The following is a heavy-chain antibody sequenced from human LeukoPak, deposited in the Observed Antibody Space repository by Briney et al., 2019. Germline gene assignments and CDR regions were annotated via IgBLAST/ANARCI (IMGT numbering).Heavy chain of an antibody. CDR1: GGSISSSSYY. CDR2: IYYSGST. CDR3: ARGEPHSELRSD. D-gene: IGHD1-7*01. Sequence: SETLSLTCTVSGGSISSSSYYWGWIRQPPGKGPEWIGSIYYSGSTYYNPSLKSRVTISVDTSKNQFSLKLSSVTAADTAVYYCARGEPHSELRSDWGQGTLVTVSS. V-gene: IGHV4-39*01. J-gene: IGHJ4*02.